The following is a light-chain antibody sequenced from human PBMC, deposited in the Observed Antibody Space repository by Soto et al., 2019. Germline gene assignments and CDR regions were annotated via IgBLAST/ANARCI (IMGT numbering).Light chain of an antibody. J-gene: IGKJ1*01. CDR2: GAS. V-gene: IGKV3-20*01. CDR3: QQYDDSPAT. CDR1: QSVRNSY. Sequence: EIVLTQSPGTLSLSPGERATLSCRASQSVRNSYLAWYQQKPGQAPRLLTDGASRRATGIPDRFSGIGSGTDFTLTISRLEPEDFAMYYCQQYDDSPATFGQGTKVEVK.